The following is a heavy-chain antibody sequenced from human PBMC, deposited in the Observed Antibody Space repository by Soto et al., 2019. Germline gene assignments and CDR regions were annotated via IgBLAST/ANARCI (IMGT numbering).Heavy chain of an antibody. CDR2: IIPILGIA. CDR3: AGRKGDRSTPDV. J-gene: IGHJ6*02. Sequence: QVQLVQSGAEVKKPGSSVKVSCKASGGTFSSYTISWVRQAPGQGLEWMGRIIPILGIANYAQKFQCRVTIPVEKSTSTAYMDLSSLRSEDTAVYYCAGRKGDRSTPDVWGQETTVTVSS. CDR1: GGTFSSYT. V-gene: IGHV1-69*02. D-gene: IGHD2-21*01.